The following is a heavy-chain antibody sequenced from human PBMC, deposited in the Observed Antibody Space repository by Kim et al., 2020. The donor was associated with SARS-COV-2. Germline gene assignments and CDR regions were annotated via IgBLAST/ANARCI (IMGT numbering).Heavy chain of an antibody. J-gene: IGHJ6*02. Sequence: SVKVSCKASGGTFSSYAISWVRQAPGQGLEWMGGIIPIFGTANYAQKFQGRVTITADESTSTAYMELSSLRSEDTAVYYCASRGNGDSSGWYYYYGMDVWGQGTTVTVSS. CDR3: ASRGNGDSSGWYYYYGMDV. D-gene: IGHD6-19*01. CDR1: GGTFSSYA. V-gene: IGHV1-69*13. CDR2: IIPIFGTA.